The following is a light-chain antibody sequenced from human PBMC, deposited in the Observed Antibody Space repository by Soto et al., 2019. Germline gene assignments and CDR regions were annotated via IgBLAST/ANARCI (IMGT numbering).Light chain of an antibody. CDR2: GAS. Sequence: EIVLTQCPATLSVSPGESATLPCRASQGIKDYLAWFQQKPGQAPRLFIYGASTRATAIPARFSGSVAGTEFTLSICSLQSEDFAVYYCQQYNTWPRTFGQRTKVDI. CDR3: QQYNTWPRT. J-gene: IGKJ1*01. V-gene: IGKV3-15*01. CDR1: QGIKDY.